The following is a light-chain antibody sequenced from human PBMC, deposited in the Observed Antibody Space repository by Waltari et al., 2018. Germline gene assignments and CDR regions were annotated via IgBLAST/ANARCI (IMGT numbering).Light chain of an antibody. J-gene: IGKJ1*01. CDR2: GAS. V-gene: IGKV3-20*01. CDR1: QSVTSSY. Sequence: EIVLTQSPGTLSLSPGERATLPCRASQSVTSSYLARYQQKPGQAPRLLMFGASSRATGTPDRFSGSGSGTDFTLTISRLEPEDFAVYYCQQYGSSPWTFGQGTKVEIK. CDR3: QQYGSSPWT.